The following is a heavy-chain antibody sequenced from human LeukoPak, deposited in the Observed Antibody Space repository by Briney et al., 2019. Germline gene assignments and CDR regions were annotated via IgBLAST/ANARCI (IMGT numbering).Heavy chain of an antibody. V-gene: IGHV3-23*01. D-gene: IGHD5-18*01. CDR1: GFTFSSYA. CDR3: ARGIDSYGSSDY. Sequence: GGSLRLSCAASGFTFSSYAMSWVRQAPGKGLEWVSAISGSGGSTYYADSVKGRFTISRDNSKNTLYLQMNSLRAEDTAVYYCARGIDSYGSSDYWGQGTLVTVSS. CDR2: ISGSGGST. J-gene: IGHJ4*02.